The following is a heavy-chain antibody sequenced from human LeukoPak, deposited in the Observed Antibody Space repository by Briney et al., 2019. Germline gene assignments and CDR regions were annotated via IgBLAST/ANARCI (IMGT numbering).Heavy chain of an antibody. Sequence: SEILSLTCTVSGGSISSGGYYWSWIRQHPGKGLEWIGYIYYSGSTHYNPSLKSRVTISVDTSKNQFSLKLSSVTAADTAVYYCARAVGRDYDFWSGYFAGGTKKEYYFDYWGQGTLVTVSS. J-gene: IGHJ4*02. V-gene: IGHV4-31*03. D-gene: IGHD3-3*01. CDR2: IYYSGST. CDR3: ARAVGRDYDFWSGYFAGGTKKEYYFDY. CDR1: GGSISSGGYY.